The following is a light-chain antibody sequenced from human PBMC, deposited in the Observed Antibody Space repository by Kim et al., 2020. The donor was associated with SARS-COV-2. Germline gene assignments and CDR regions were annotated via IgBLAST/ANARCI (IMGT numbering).Light chain of an antibody. V-gene: IGKV1D-13*01. CDR3: QQLNNYPHALT. J-gene: IGKJ4*01. CDR1: QGISSA. Sequence: AIQLTQSPSSLSASVRDRVTITCRASQGISSALVWYQQKPGRAPKLLIYNASSLESGVPSRFSGSGSGTDFTLTISSLQPEDFATYDCQQLNNYPHALTFGGGTKVEI. CDR2: NAS.